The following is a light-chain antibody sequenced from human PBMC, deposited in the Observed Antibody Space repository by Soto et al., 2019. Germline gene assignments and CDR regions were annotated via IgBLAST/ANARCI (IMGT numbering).Light chain of an antibody. CDR2: SAS. V-gene: IGKV1-27*01. J-gene: IGKJ1*01. CDR1: QSISSW. Sequence: DIEMTQAPSTRSSSLRDRVTITCRARQSISSWLAWYQQKPGKVPKILIYSASNLQSGVPSRFSGSGSGTDFTLTIRSLQPEDVATYYGQRTYNAPRTFGQGTKV. CDR3: QRTYNAPRT.